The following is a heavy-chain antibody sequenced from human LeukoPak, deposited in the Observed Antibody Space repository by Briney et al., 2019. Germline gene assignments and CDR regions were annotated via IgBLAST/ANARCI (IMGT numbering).Heavy chain of an antibody. J-gene: IGHJ4*02. V-gene: IGHV1-2*02. CDR1: GYTFTGYY. D-gene: IGHD1-1*01. CDR2: INPNSGGT. Sequence: GASVKVSCKASGYTFTGYYMHWVRKAPGQGLEWMGWINPNSGGTNYAQKFQGRVTMTRDTSISTAYMELSRLRSDDTAVYYCASAFSGTNSRGLGFDYWGQGTLVTVSS. CDR3: ASAFSGTNSRGLGFDY.